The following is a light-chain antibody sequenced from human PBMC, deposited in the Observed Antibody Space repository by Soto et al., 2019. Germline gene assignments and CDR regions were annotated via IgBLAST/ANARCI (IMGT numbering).Light chain of an antibody. CDR2: DAS. Sequence: DIQMTQSPSSVSASVGDRVTITCRASQGIGTWLAWYQQKPGRAPKLLIYDASNLQSGVPSRFSGSGSGTDFTLTISSLQPEDFATYYCQQSYSTPITFGQGTRLEIK. CDR1: QGIGTW. V-gene: IGKV1-12*01. CDR3: QQSYSTPIT. J-gene: IGKJ5*01.